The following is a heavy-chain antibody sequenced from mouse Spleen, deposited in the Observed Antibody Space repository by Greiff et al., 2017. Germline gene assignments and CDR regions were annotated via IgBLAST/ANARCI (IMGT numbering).Heavy chain of an antibody. CDR2: IYPGSGST. CDR1: GYTFTSYW. CDR3: ARGIPYYYGSSYSAG. J-gene: IGHJ2*01. Sequence: QVQLKQPGAELVKPGASVKMSCKASGYTFTSYWITWVKQRPGQGLEWIGDIYPGSGSTNYNEKFKSKATLTVDTSSSTAYMQLSSLTSEDSAVYYCARGIPYYYGSSYSAGWGQGTTLTVSS. V-gene: IGHV1-55*01. D-gene: IGHD1-1*01.